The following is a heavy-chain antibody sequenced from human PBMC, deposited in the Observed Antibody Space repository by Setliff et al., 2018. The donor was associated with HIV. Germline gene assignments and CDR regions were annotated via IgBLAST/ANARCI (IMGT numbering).Heavy chain of an antibody. D-gene: IGHD3-22*01. CDR2: ILSTGERT. CDR3: AKELAASGLGYFDS. V-gene: IGHV3-23*01. Sequence: GGSLRLSCAASGFTFSNYAMSWVRQAPGEGLEWVSAILSTGERTFYADSVKGRFTISRDNSKNTVYLQMNSLRVEDTAEYYCAKELAASGLGYFDSWGRGILVTVSS. CDR1: GFTFSNYA. J-gene: IGHJ4*02.